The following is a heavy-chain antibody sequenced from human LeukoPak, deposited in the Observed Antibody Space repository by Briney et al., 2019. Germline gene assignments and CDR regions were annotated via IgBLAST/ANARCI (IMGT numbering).Heavy chain of an antibody. V-gene: IGHV3-53*04. J-gene: IGHJ3*02. D-gene: IGHD3-22*01. CDR3: ARWKMEGIVVDVFDI. Sequence: GRSLRLSCAASGFSVSGNYMSWVRQAPGKGLEWVSAIYSGGATYYTDSVKGRFTMSRHTSKNTLDLQMNSLRVEDTAVYYCARWKMEGIVVDVFDIWGQGTRVTVSS. CDR2: IYSGGAT. CDR1: GFSVSGNY.